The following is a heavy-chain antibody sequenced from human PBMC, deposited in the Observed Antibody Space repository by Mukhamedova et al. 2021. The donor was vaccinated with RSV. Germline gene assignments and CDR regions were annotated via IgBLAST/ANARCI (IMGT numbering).Heavy chain of an antibody. J-gene: IGHJ4*02. CDR3: ARDHYYDTSGLDY. CDR2: ISYDGSKK. Sequence: HWVRQAPGKGLEWMAVISYDGSKKYYADSVKGRFTISRDSSKNMLYLQLNSLRADDTAVYYCARDHYYDTSGLDYWGQGTLVTVSS. V-gene: IGHV3-30-3*01. D-gene: IGHD3-22*01.